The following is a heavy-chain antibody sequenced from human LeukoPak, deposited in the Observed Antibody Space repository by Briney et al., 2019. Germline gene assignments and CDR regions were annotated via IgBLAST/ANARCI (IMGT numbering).Heavy chain of an antibody. Sequence: PSQTLSLTCTVSGGSISSGDYYWSWIRQPPGKGLEWIGYIYYSGSTYYNPSHKSRVTISVDTSKNQFSLKLSSVTAADTAVYYCARVYCSGGSCYSRPSYFDYWGQGTLVTVSS. CDR2: IYYSGST. CDR1: GGSISSGDYY. CDR3: ARVYCSGGSCYSRPSYFDY. J-gene: IGHJ4*02. V-gene: IGHV4-30-4*01. D-gene: IGHD2-15*01.